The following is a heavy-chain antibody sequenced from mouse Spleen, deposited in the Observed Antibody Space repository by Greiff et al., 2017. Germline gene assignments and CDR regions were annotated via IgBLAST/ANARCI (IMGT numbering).Heavy chain of an antibody. J-gene: IGHJ2*01. Sequence: DVKLVESGPGLVKPSQSLSLTCSVTGYSITSGYYWNWIRQFPGNKLEWMGYISYDGSNNYNPSLKNRISITRDTSKNQFFLKLNSVTTVDTATYYCARDGNWDWGQGTTLTVSS. CDR2: ISYDGSN. CDR1: GYSITSGYY. D-gene: IGHD4-1*01. CDR3: ARDGNWD. V-gene: IGHV3-6*01.